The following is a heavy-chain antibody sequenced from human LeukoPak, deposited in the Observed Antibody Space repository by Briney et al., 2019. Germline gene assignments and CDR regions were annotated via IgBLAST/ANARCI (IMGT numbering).Heavy chain of an antibody. CDR1: GFTFSSYA. CDR3: AKADCSTIGCRLFHY. CDR2: MSASGDST. Sequence: GGSLRLSCTGSGFTFSSYALAWVRQAPGKGLEWVSGMSASGDSTYYADSVKGRFTISRDSSLCLQMNSLRSEDTAVYYCAKADCSTIGCRLFHYWGQGTLVTVSS. V-gene: IGHV3-23*01. D-gene: IGHD2-21*01. J-gene: IGHJ4*02.